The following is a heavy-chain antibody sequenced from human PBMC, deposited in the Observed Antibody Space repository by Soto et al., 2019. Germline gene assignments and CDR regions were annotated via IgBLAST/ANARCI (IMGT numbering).Heavy chain of an antibody. D-gene: IGHD3-22*01. CDR2: ISGGGTGT. Sequence: PGGSLRLSCAVTGFSFNNYAMNWVRQAPGKGLEWVSSISGGGTGTYSADAVKGRFTISSDKSRNTVYLQMNSLRADDTAVYYCAKGHYYDNVGNWVANQAFDSWGQGSLVTVSS. J-gene: IGHJ4*02. CDR3: AKGHYYDNVGNWVANQAFDS. CDR1: GFSFNNYA. V-gene: IGHV3-23*01.